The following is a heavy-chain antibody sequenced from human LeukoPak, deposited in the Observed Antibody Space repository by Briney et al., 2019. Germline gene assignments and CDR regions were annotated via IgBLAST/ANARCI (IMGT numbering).Heavy chain of an antibody. J-gene: IGHJ4*02. CDR1: GGSISSYY. Sequence: LTCTVSGGSISSYYWSWVRQAPGKGLEWVGRIKSKTDGGTTDYAAPVKGRFTISRDDSKNTLYLQMNSLKTEDTAVYYCTTGVGATTYWGQGTLVTVSS. V-gene: IGHV3-15*01. D-gene: IGHD1-26*01. CDR2: IKSKTDGGTT. CDR3: TTGVGATTY.